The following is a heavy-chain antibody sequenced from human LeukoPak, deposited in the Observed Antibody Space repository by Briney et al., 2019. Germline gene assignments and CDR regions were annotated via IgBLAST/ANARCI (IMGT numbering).Heavy chain of an antibody. CDR2: INPNSGDT. Sequence: ASVKVSCKASAYTFTGYYMHWVRQAPGQGLEWMGWINPNSGDTNYAQNFQGRVTMTRDTSISTAYMELSRLRSDDAAVYYCARGRAVGAIYNFDYWGQGTPVTVSS. CDR1: AYTFTGYY. D-gene: IGHD1-26*01. V-gene: IGHV1-2*02. J-gene: IGHJ4*02. CDR3: ARGRAVGAIYNFDY.